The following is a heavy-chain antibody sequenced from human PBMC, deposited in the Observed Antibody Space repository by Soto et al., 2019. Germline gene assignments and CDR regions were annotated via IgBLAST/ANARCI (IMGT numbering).Heavy chain of an antibody. D-gene: IGHD3-3*01. CDR1: GFTFSSYA. V-gene: IGHV3-23*01. CDR2: ISGSGGST. J-gene: IGHJ4*02. CDR3: VKPGDFWSGYYKDY. Sequence: GGSLRLSCAASGFTFSSYAMSWVRQAPGKGLEWVSAISGSGGSTYYADSVKGRFTISRDNSKNTLYLQMNSLRAEDTAVYYCVKPGDFWSGYYKDYWGQGTLVTVSS.